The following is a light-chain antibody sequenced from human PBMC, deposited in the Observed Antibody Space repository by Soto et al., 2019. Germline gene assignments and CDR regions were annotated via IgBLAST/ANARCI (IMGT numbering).Light chain of an antibody. J-gene: IGKJ4*01. V-gene: IGKV3D-20*01. CDR1: QSVSSTY. CDR3: QQYGTSPT. Sequence: EIVLTQSPATLSLSPGERATLSCAASQSVSSTYLGWYQQKPGLAPRLLIYDVSNRFTGIPDRFSGSGSGTDFTLTISTLEPEDSAVYYCQQYGTSPTFGGGTKVEIK. CDR2: DVS.